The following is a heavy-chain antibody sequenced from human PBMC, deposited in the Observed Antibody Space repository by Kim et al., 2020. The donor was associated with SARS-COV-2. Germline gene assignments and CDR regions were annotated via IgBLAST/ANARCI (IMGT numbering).Heavy chain of an antibody. CDR2: IKSKTDGGTA. J-gene: IGHJ4*02. CDR3: TTDSMR. CDR1: GIPFSNAW. V-gene: IGHV3-15*01. D-gene: IGHD2-2*01. Sequence: GGSLRLSCAVSGIPFSNAWFNWVRQSPGKGLEWVGRIKSKTDGGTADLAAPVKGRFAISRDESKNTLSLLMNNVETDDSAVYYCTTDSMRWGQGTLVNVS.